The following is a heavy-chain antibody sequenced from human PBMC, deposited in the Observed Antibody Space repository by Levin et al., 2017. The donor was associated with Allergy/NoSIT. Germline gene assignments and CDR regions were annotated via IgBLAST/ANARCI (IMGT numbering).Heavy chain of an antibody. Sequence: GGSLRLSCVGSGFTFSFNWMHWVRQVPGKGLVWVSRINEDGTTTNYADSVKGRFTISRDNSKNTVFLQMNGLRVEDTAVYYCAKDFGGATDYWGQGTLVTVSS. CDR1: GFTFSFNW. D-gene: IGHD3-16*01. CDR2: INEDGTTT. V-gene: IGHV3-74*01. J-gene: IGHJ4*02. CDR3: AKDFGGATDY.